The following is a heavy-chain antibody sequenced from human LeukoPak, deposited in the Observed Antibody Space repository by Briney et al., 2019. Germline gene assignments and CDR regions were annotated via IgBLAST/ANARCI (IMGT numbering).Heavy chain of an antibody. CDR1: GYSFTTYW. J-gene: IGHJ6*02. CDR2: IYPGDSDT. D-gene: IGHD6-13*01. Sequence: GESLKISCKASGYSFTTYWIGWVRQMPGKGLEWMGIIYPGDSDTRYSPSFQGQVTISADKSISTAYLQWSSLKASDTAMYYCARTPAGDYYYYGMDVWGQGTTVTVSS. CDR3: ARTPAGDYYYYGMDV. V-gene: IGHV5-51*01.